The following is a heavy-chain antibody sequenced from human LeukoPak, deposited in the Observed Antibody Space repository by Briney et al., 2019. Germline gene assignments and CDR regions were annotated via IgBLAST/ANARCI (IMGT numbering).Heavy chain of an antibody. CDR2: INPNSGGT. CDR3: ARDLRGRGFGGVIVWGY. V-gene: IGHV1-2*02. J-gene: IGHJ4*02. D-gene: IGHD3-16*02. Sequence: GASVKVSCKASGYTFTGYYMHWVRQAPGQGLEWMGWINPNSGGTNYAQKFQGRVTMTRDTSISTAYMELSRLRSDDTAVYHCARDLRGRGFGGVIVWGYWGQGTLVTVSS. CDR1: GYTFTGYY.